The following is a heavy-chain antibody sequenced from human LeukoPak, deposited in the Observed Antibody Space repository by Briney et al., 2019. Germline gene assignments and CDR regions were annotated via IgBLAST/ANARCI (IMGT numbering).Heavy chain of an antibody. D-gene: IGHD4-17*01. J-gene: IGHJ4*02. V-gene: IGHV3-43D*03. Sequence: PGGSLRLSCAASGFTFDDYAMYWVRQAPGKGLEWVSLISWDGGSTYYADAVKGRFTISRDNSRNSLYLQMNSLRAEDTAVYYCARIAVTYTFDYWGQGTLVTVSS. CDR1: GFTFDDYA. CDR3: ARIAVTYTFDY. CDR2: ISWDGGST.